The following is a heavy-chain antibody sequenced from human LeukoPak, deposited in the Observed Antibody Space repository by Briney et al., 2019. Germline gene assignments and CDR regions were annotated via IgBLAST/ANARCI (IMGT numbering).Heavy chain of an antibody. J-gene: IGHJ4*02. CDR3: ARDYYGVFDY. V-gene: IGHV3-72*01. CDR1: GFTVSSNY. D-gene: IGHD3-10*01. Sequence: GGSLRLSCAASGFTVSSNYMDWVRQAPGKGLEWVGRTKNKANSYTTEYAASVEGRFTISRDDSKNSLYLQMNSLKTEDTAVYYCARDYYGVFDYWGQGTLVTVSS. CDR2: TKNKANSYTT.